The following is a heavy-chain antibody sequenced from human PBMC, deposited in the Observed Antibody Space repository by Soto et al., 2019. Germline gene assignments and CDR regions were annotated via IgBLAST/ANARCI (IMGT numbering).Heavy chain of an antibody. CDR2: ISHDGSDK. V-gene: IGHV3-30*18. D-gene: IGHD3-10*01. CDR3: AKEDVWFAKDD. Sequence: PRGSLRLSCVASGFTFSGYGMHWVRQAPGKGLEWLAVISHDGSDKYYADSVRGRFTISRDNSENTLYLQMNSLRPEDTAVYYCAKEDVWFAKDDWGQGTLVPV. J-gene: IGHJ4*02. CDR1: GFTFSGYG.